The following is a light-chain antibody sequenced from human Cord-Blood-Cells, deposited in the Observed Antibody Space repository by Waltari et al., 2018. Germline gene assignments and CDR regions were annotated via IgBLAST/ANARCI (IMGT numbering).Light chain of an antibody. V-gene: IGLV1-44*01. CDR3: AAWDDSLNGWV. Sequence: QSVLTQQPSASGTPGQWVTISCSGRSSTLGSNTGNWYQQLPGTAPKLLIYSNNQRPSGVPYRFSGSKSGTSASLAISGLQSEDEADYYCAAWDDSLNGWVFGGGTKLTVL. CDR1: SSTLGSNT. J-gene: IGLJ3*02. CDR2: SNN.